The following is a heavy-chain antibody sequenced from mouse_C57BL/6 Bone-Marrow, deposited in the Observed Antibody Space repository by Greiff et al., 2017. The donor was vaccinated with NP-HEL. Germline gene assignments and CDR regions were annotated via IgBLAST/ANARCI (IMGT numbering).Heavy chain of an antibody. Sequence: EVQLVESGGDLVKPGGSLKLSCAASGFTFSSYGMSWVRQTPDKRLEWVANISSGGSYTYYPDSVKGRFTISRDNAKNTLYLQMRSLKSEDAAMDYCARRRVRRWYFGVWGTGTTVTVSS. D-gene: IGHD2-14*01. J-gene: IGHJ1*03. CDR1: GFTFSSYG. CDR2: ISSGGSYT. CDR3: ARRRVRRWYFGV. V-gene: IGHV5-6*01.